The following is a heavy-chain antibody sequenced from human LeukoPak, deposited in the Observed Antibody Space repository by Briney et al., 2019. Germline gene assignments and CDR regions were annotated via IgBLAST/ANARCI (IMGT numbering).Heavy chain of an antibody. J-gene: IGHJ4*02. D-gene: IGHD6-6*01. CDR1: GFPLSAYS. CDR3: ARNGGQLDFDY. V-gene: IGHV3-21*01. CDR2: ISSTSSFI. Sequence: PGGSLRLSCAASGFPLSAYSMNWVRQAPGKGLEWVSSISSTSSFIFYADSVKGRFTISRNNANNSMYLQMNRLRAEDTAVYYCARNGGQLDFDYWGQGILVTVSS.